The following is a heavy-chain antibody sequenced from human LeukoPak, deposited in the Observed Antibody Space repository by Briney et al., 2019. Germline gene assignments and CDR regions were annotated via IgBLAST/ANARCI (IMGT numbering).Heavy chain of an antibody. V-gene: IGHV3-48*01. CDR2: ISSSSSTI. Sequence: GGSLRLSCAASGFTFSSYSMNWVRQAPGKGLEWVSYISSSSSTIYYADSVKGRFTISRDNAKNSLYLQMNSLRAEDTAVYYCARKSSSWTGGSFDIRGQGTMVTVSS. J-gene: IGHJ3*02. CDR1: GFTFSSYS. D-gene: IGHD6-13*01. CDR3: ARKSSSWTGGSFDI.